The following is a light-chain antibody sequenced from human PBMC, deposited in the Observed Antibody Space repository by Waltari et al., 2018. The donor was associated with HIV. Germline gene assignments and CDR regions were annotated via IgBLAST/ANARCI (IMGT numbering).Light chain of an antibody. CDR2: AAS. CDR1: QSIRSY. J-gene: IGKJ4*01. Sequence: DIQMTQSPSSLSASVGDRVTITCRASQSIRSYLNWYQQKPGKAPKLLIFAASRLQSGVPSRFSGSESGTDFTLTISSLQLEDFAVYYCQQSYNTPLTFGGGTKVEIK. CDR3: QQSYNTPLT. V-gene: IGKV1-39*01.